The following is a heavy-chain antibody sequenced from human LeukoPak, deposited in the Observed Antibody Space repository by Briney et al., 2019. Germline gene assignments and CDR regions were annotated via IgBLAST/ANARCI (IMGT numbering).Heavy chain of an antibody. J-gene: IGHJ3*02. CDR2: ISASGDVT. CDR1: GFSFSDYP. Sequence: GCSLTLSCAASGFSFSDYPMGWVRQAPGKGLQWLSGISASGDVTFHADRVKGRFAISRDNSKNTLYLQMTGLRAGDTAEYYCAKSLFTSATGTGRAFHIWGQGTMVTVSS. D-gene: IGHD1-1*01. CDR3: AKSLFTSATGTGRAFHI. V-gene: IGHV3-23*01.